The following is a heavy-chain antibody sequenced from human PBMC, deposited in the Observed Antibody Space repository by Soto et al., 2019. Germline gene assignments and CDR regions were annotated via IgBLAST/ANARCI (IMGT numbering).Heavy chain of an antibody. CDR3: ARGTYFDY. Sequence: QVQLVQSGAEVKKPGASVKVSCKASGYTLNTYGITWVRQAPGQGLEWMGWISANNDHTIYPQKLQGRVPMTTDTSTSTAYMELRSLTSDDTAVYYCARGTYFDYWGQGTLVTVSS. CDR2: ISANNDHT. V-gene: IGHV1-18*01. CDR1: GYTLNTYG. J-gene: IGHJ4*02.